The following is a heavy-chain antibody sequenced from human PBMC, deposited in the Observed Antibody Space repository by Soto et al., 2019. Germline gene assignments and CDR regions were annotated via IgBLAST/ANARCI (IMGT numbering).Heavy chain of an antibody. CDR1: GGSIRSGGYY. J-gene: IGHJ5*02. D-gene: IGHD3-10*01. Sequence: QVQLQESGPGLVKPSQTLSLTCTVSGGSIRSGGYYWSWIRRHPGKGLEWIGYIYYSGRTYYNPSLEPRYNISIYTSKDQFSPELCSVSAADTAVYYGASMVRGVMGFDPSGQGTLVTVSS. CDR3: ASMVRGVMGFDP. CDR2: IYYSGRT. V-gene: IGHV4-31*03.